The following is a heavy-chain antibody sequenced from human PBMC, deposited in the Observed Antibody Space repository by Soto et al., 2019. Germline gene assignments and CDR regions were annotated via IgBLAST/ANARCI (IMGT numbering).Heavy chain of an antibody. CDR1: GFPFSTTD. CDR2: IGGSGETT. D-gene: IGHD3-10*01. CDR3: AKNSGWFNT. J-gene: IGHJ5*02. Sequence: GGSLRLSCAASGFPFSTTDMSWVRQAPGKGLEWVSTIGGSGETTYYADSVKGRFTISRDNSKNTLYLQMNSLRADDTALYYCAKNSGWFNTWGQGALVTVSS. V-gene: IGHV3-23*01.